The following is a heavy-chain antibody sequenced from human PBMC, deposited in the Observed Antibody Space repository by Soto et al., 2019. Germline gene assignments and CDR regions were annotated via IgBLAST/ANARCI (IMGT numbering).Heavy chain of an antibody. CDR2: IIPISGTA. D-gene: IGHD2-2*01. CDR1: GGTFSSYA. Sequence: GASVKVSFKASGGTFSSYAISWVRQAPGQGLEWMGGIIPISGTANYAQKFQGRVTITADESTSTAYMELSSLRSEDTAVYYCARSQGSSTSLEIYYYYYYGMDVWGQGTTVTVSS. CDR3: ARSQGSSTSLEIYYYYYYGMDV. V-gene: IGHV1-69*13. J-gene: IGHJ6*02.